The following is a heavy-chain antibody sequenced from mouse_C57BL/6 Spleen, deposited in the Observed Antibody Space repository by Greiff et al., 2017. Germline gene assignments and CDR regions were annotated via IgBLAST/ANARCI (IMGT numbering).Heavy chain of an antibody. D-gene: IGHD1-1*01. CDR2: IDPSDSYT. CDR3: ARAGYYGSSDWYFDV. Sequence: QVQLKQPGAELVMPGASVKLSCKASGYTFTSYWMHWVKQRPGQGLEWIGEIDPSDSYTKYNQKFKGKSTFTVDKSSSTAYMQLSSLTADDSADYYCARAGYYGSSDWYFDVWGTGTTVTVAS. CDR1: GYTFTSYW. V-gene: IGHV1-69*01. J-gene: IGHJ1*03.